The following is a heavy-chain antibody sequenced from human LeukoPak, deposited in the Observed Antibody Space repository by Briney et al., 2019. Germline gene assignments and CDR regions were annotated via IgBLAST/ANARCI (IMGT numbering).Heavy chain of an antibody. D-gene: IGHD6-13*01. Sequence: ASARVSCKASGYTFTNYDINWARQASGQGLEWMGWMNPNSGNTGSAQKFQGRVTMTSNTSISTAYMELSSLRSEDTAVYYCARGLRREQQLLRAFDYWGQGTPVTVSS. CDR3: ARGLRREQQLLRAFDY. J-gene: IGHJ4*02. CDR1: GYTFTNYD. V-gene: IGHV1-8*01. CDR2: MNPNSGNT.